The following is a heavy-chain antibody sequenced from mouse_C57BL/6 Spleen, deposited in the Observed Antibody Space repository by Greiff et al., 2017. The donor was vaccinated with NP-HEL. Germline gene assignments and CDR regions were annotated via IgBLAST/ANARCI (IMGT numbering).Heavy chain of an antibody. CDR1: GYTFTSYW. Sequence: VQLQQPGAELVKPGASVKLSCKASGYTFTSYWMHWVKQRPGQGLEWIGMIHPNSGSTNYNEKFKSKATLTVDKSSSTAYMQLSSLTSEDSAVYYCARSVDSSGYVAYWGQGTLVTVSA. CDR3: ARSVDSSGYVAY. V-gene: IGHV1-64*01. D-gene: IGHD3-2*02. J-gene: IGHJ3*01. CDR2: IHPNSGST.